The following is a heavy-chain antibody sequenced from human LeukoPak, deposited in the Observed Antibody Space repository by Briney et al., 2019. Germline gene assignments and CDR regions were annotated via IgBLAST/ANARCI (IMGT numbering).Heavy chain of an antibody. J-gene: IGHJ4*02. CDR2: INPNSGGT. V-gene: IGHV1-2*02. D-gene: IGHD1-7*01. CDR1: GYTFTGYY. Sequence: ASVKVSCKASGYTFTGYYMHWVRQAPGQGLEWMGWINPNSGGTNYAQKFQGRVTMTRDTSISTAYMELSRLRSDDTAVYYCARDMESNNWSYVDYYFDYWGQGTLVTVSS. CDR3: ARDMESNNWSYVDYYFDY.